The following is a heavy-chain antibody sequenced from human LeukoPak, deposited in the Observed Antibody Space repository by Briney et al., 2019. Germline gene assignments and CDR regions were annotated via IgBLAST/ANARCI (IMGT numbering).Heavy chain of an antibody. V-gene: IGHV3-21*04. J-gene: IGHJ4*02. Sequence: GGSLRLSCAASGFTFSSYSMNWVRQAPGKGLEWVSSISSSSSYIYYADSMKGRFTISRDNAKNTLYLQMNSLRAEDTAVYYCAPGSYYGPDYWGQGTLVTVSS. CDR2: ISSSSSYI. CDR3: APGSYYGPDY. CDR1: GFTFSSYS. D-gene: IGHD1-26*01.